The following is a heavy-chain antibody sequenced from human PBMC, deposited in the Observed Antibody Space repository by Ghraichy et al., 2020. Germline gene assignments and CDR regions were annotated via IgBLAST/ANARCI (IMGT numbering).Heavy chain of an antibody. CDR1: GFTFDDYG. V-gene: IGHV3-20*01. CDR2: INWNGGST. Sequence: GGSLRLSCAASGFTFDDYGMSWVRQAPGKGLEWVSGINWNGGSTGYADSVKGRFTISRDNAKNSLYLQMNSLRAEDTALYHCARVFIGGGLPIAAAGYWYFDLWGRGTLVTVSS. CDR3: ARVFIGGGLPIAAAGYWYFDL. D-gene: IGHD6-13*01. J-gene: IGHJ2*01.